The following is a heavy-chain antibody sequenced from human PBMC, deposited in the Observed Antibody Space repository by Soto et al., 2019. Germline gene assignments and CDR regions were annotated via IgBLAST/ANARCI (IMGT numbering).Heavy chain of an antibody. V-gene: IGHV1-8*02. Sequence: QVQLVQSGAELKKPGASVRVSCKASGYTFTYYDINWVRQAAGQGLEWMGWMNPNTGVTKTDYLEKFEGRLTMTRDISIGTAYLEIHNLRSEDTAVYYCARGASPDYSFWDNPRGVWFESWGHGTLVTVSS. D-gene: IGHD3-3*01. J-gene: IGHJ5*01. CDR1: GYTFTYYD. CDR3: ARGASPDYSFWDNPRGVWFES. CDR2: MNPNTGVTKT.